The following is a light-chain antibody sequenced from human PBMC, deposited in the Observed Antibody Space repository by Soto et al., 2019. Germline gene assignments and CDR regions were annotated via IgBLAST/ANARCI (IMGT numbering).Light chain of an antibody. V-gene: IGKV1-5*02. J-gene: IGKJ1*01. CDR2: DVS. CDR3: QQYHRYST. CDR1: QSINAW. Sequence: DIQMTQSPSPLSASVGHSVTLICRASQSINAWLAWYQQQPGKAPTLLIYDVSTLDSGVPSRFSGSASGTESTLTISSLESDDFATYYCQQYHRYSTFGQGTKVDIK.